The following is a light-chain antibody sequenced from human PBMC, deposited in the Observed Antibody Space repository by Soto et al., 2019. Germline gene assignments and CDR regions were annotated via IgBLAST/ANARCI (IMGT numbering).Light chain of an antibody. Sequence: QSVLTQPPSASGTPGQRVTISCSGSSSNIESNTVTWYQQLPGTAPKLVIYSNYDRPSGVPDRFSGSTSGTSASLVIRGLQSEDEADYDCAAWDDILNGDVCGGGTKLPVL. J-gene: IGLJ1*01. CDR3: AAWDDILNGDV. CDR2: SNY. CDR1: SSNIESNT. V-gene: IGLV1-44*01.